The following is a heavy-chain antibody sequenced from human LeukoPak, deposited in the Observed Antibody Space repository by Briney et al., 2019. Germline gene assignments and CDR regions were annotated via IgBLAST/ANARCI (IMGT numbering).Heavy chain of an antibody. Sequence: GGSLGLSCAASGFTFSSYGMSWVRQAPGKGLEWVSAISGSGGSTYYADSVKGRFTISRDNSKNTLYLQMNSLRAEDTAVYYCAKLIPYGPGESWGQGTLVTVSS. CDR3: AKLIPYGPGES. V-gene: IGHV3-23*01. CDR2: ISGSGGST. J-gene: IGHJ4*02. CDR1: GFTFSSYG. D-gene: IGHD3-10*01.